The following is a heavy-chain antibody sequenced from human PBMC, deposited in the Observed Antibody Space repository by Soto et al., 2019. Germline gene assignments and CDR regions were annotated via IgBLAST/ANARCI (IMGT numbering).Heavy chain of an antibody. CDR3: ARSTTVTTNFDY. D-gene: IGHD4-17*01. CDR1: GFTFSSYA. CDR2: ISYDGSNK. V-gene: IGHV3-30-3*01. J-gene: IGHJ4*02. Sequence: GGSLRLSCAASGFTFSSYAMHWVRQTPGKGLEWVAVISYDGSNKYYADSVKGRFTISRDNSKNTLYLQMNSLRAEDTAVYYCARSTTVTTNFDYWGQGTLVTVSS.